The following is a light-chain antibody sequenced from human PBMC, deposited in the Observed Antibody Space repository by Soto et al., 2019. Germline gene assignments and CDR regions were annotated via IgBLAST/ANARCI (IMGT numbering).Light chain of an antibody. CDR3: QQRQYWPPIT. V-gene: IGKV3-11*01. CDR2: DTS. J-gene: IGKJ5*01. CDR1: QSVSRSY. Sequence: ENVLTQSPGTLSLSPGERATLSCRASQSVSRSYLAWYQHKPGQAPRLLIYDTSNRATGVPARFSGSGSGTDFTLTISSLEPEDCAIYYCQQRQYWPPITFGQGTRL.